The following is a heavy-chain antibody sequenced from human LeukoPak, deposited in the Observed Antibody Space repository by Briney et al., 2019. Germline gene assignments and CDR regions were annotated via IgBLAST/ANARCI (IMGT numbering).Heavy chain of an antibody. J-gene: IGHJ4*02. CDR1: GGSIISSNYY. D-gene: IGHD2-21*02. CDR2: MYYSGST. V-gene: IGHV4-39*01. Sequence: SETLSLTCTVSGGSIISSNYYWGWIRQPPGKGLEWIGSMYYSGSTYYNPSLKSRVTISVDTSKNQFSLKLSSVTAADTALYYCATLRGASTAVFDSWGQGALVTVSS. CDR3: ATLRGASTAVFDS.